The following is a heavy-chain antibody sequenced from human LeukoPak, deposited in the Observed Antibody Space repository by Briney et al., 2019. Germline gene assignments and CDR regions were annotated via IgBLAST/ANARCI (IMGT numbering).Heavy chain of an antibody. Sequence: PGGSLRLSCAASGFTFDDYAMHWVRQAPGKGLEWVSGISWNSGSIGYADSVKGRFTISRDNAKNSLYLQMNSLRAEDMALYYCAKDLGDGDGYVDAFDIWGQGTMVTVSS. CDR3: AKDLGDGDGYVDAFDI. CDR2: ISWNSGSI. D-gene: IGHD5-24*01. J-gene: IGHJ3*02. CDR1: GFTFDDYA. V-gene: IGHV3-9*03.